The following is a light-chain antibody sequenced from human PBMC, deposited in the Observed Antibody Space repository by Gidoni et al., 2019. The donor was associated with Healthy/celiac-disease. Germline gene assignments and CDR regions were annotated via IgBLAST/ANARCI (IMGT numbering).Light chain of an antibody. CDR3: QQYDNLPPLT. CDR2: DAS. J-gene: IGKJ4*01. Sequence: DIQMTQSPSSLSASVGDRVTITCQASQDISNYLNWYQQKPGKDPKLLIYDASNLETGVPSRFSGSGSGTDFTFTISSLQPEDIATYYCQQYDNLPPLTFGGXTKVEIK. CDR1: QDISNY. V-gene: IGKV1-33*01.